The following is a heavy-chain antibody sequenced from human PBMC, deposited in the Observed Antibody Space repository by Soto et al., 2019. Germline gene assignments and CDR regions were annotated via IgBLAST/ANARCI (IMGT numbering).Heavy chain of an antibody. J-gene: IGHJ5*02. D-gene: IGHD6-6*01. CDR3: ARGTWYSSSSDNGFDP. CDR1: GYTFTSYG. Sequence: ASVKVSCKASGYTFTSYGISWVRQAPGQGLEWMGGIIPIFGTTHYAQSFQGRVTITADTSTNTAYMNVTSLRSEDTAVYYCARGTWYSSSSDNGFDPWGQGTLVTVSS. CDR2: IIPIFGTT. V-gene: IGHV1-69*06.